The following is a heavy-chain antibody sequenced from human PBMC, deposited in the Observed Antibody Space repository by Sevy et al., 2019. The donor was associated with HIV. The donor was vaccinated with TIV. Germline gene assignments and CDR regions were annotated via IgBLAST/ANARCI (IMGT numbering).Heavy chain of an antibody. J-gene: IGHJ4*02. CDR2: IYSDGGT. Sequence: GGSLRLSCAASEFTVTSNYMSWVRQAPGKGLEWVSIIYSDGGTFYADSVKGRFTISRDSSKNTLFLQMNSLRDEDMAVYYCARGGSNSSAYQGGFDYWGQGTLVTVSS. D-gene: IGHD3-22*01. CDR1: EFTVTSNY. V-gene: IGHV3-53*01. CDR3: ARGGSNSSAYQGGFDY.